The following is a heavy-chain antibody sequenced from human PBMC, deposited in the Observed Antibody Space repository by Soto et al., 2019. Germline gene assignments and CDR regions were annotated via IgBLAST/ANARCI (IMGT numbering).Heavy chain of an antibody. J-gene: IGHJ3*02. D-gene: IGHD3-22*01. Sequence: QVQLQESGPGLVKPLQTLSLTCTVSGGSISSGDYYWSWIRQPPGKGLEWIGYIYYSGSTYYNPSLKSRVTISVDTSKNQFSRKLSSVTAADTAVYYCASTMIVVVPPGAFDIWGQGTMVTVSS. CDR3: ASTMIVVVPPGAFDI. CDR1: GGSISSGDYY. CDR2: IYYSGST. V-gene: IGHV4-30-4*01.